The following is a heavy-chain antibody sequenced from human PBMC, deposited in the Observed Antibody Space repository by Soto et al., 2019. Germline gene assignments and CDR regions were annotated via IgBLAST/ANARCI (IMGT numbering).Heavy chain of an antibody. CDR3: ARGNSWVTY. Sequence: QVQLVESGGDLVKPGGSLRLSCAASGFTFSDYYMSWIRQAPGKGLEWISYIATSGSPIYYAYSVKGRFTISRDNAKNSLYRQLNILRAEYTDIYYCARGNSWVTYWGQGTLVTVSS. V-gene: IGHV3-11*01. CDR1: GFTFSDYY. J-gene: IGHJ4*02. CDR2: IATSGSPI. D-gene: IGHD5-18*01.